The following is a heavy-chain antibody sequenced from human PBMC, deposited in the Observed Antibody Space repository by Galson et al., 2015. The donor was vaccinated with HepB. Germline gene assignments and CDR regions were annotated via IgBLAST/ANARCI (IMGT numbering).Heavy chain of an antibody. CDR1: GYPFTNYA. V-gene: IGHV7-4-1*02. CDR2: INTNTGSP. D-gene: IGHD2-15*01. Sequence: SVKVSCKASGYPFTNYAIHWVRQAPGQGLEWMGWINTNTGSPTYGQDFPRRFVFSLDTSASTTYLQINSLRAEDAALYFCARVDRRFPRATFSYFYYYGLDVWGQGTTVTVSS. J-gene: IGHJ6*02. CDR3: ARVDRRFPRATFSYFYYYGLDV.